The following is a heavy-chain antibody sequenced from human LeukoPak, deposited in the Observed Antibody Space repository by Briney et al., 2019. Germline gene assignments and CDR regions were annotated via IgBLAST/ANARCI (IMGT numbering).Heavy chain of an antibody. CDR1: GYTFTSYG. CDR2: INPNSGGT. V-gene: IGHV1-2*02. CDR3: ARDTGGNLS. Sequence: ASVKVSCKASGYTFTSYGISWVRQAPGQGLEWMGWINPNSGGTNYAQKFQGRVTMTRDTSISTAYMELSRLRSDDTAVYYCARDTGGNLSWGQGTLVTVSS. D-gene: IGHD4-23*01. J-gene: IGHJ5*02.